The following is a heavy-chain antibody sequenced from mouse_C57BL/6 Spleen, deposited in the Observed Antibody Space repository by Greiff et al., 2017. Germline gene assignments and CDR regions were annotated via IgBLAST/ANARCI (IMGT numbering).Heavy chain of an antibody. CDR1: GYAFSSYW. CDR2: IYPGDGDT. J-gene: IGHJ2*01. D-gene: IGHD1-1*01. CDR3: AREITTVEGFDY. Sequence: QVQLQQSGAELVKPGASVKFSCKASGYAFSSYWMNWVKQRPGKGLEWIGQIYPGDGDTNYNGKFKGKATLTADKSSSTAYMQLSSLTSEDSAVYFCAREITTVEGFDYWGQGTTLTVSS. V-gene: IGHV1-80*01.